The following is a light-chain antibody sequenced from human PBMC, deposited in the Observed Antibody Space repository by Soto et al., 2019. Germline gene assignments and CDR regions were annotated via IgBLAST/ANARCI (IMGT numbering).Light chain of an antibody. CDR1: SSDVGRYNY. J-gene: IGLJ1*01. Sequence: QSVMTQPACVSGAPGQSITISCTGSSSDVGRYNYVSWYQQHPGKAPKLILYDVANRPSGISDRFSGSKSGNTASLTISGLQAEDEADYYCSSYTSSSTPYVFGTGTKVTVL. V-gene: IGLV2-14*01. CDR3: SSYTSSSTPYV. CDR2: DVA.